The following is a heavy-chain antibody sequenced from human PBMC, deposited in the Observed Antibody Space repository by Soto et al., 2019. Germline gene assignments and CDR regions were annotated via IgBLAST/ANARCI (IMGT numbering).Heavy chain of an antibody. CDR2: INAGNGNT. V-gene: IGHV1-3*01. D-gene: IGHD1-26*01. Sequence: ASVKVSRKASGYTFTSYAMHWVRQAPGQRLEWMGWINAGNGNTKYSQKFQGRVTITRDTSASTAYMELSSLRSEDTAVYYCARGALLGPNWFDPWGQGTLVTVSS. CDR1: GYTFTSYA. J-gene: IGHJ5*02. CDR3: ARGALLGPNWFDP.